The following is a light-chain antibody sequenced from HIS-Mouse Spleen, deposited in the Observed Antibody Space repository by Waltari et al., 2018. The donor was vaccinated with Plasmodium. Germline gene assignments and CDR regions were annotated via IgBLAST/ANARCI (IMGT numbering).Light chain of an antibody. J-gene: IGKJ3*01. CDR1: QSVSSN. CDR2: GPS. CDR3: QQYNNLSFT. V-gene: IGKV3-15*01. Sequence: EIVMMQSPATLVVSPGEIATLAGRASQSVSSNLAWYQQKPGKAPRLLIYGPSTRATGIPARFSGSGSGTEFTLTISRLQSEDFAVYYCQQYNNLSFTFGPGTKVDI.